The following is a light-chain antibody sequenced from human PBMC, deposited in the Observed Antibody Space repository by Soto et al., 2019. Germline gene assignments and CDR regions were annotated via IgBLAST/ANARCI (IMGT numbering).Light chain of an antibody. J-gene: IGKJ4*01. CDR3: QQRTYWPPLT. V-gene: IGKV3-11*01. CDR1: QSVSNY. Sequence: EIVLTQSPATLSLSPGERATLSCRASQSVSNYLAWYQQKPGQTPRLLIYDASNRATGIPARFSGSGSETDFTLTISSLEPEDFAVYYCQQRTYWPPLTFGGGTKVDIK. CDR2: DAS.